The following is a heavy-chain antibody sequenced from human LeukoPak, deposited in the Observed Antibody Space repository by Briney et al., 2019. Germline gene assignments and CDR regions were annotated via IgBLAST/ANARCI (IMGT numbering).Heavy chain of an antibody. D-gene: IGHD3-10*01. CDR2: INSDGSSK. CDR1: GCTFSSYW. J-gene: IGHJ3*02. CDR3: STGSGHAFDI. Sequence: GGSLSLSCAASGCTFSSYWMNWVRQVPGKGLEWVSRINSDGSSKNYADSVKGRFTISRDDAKNTLYEQMNGLRAEDTAVYYCSTGSGHAFDIWGRGTMVAVSS. V-gene: IGHV3-74*01.